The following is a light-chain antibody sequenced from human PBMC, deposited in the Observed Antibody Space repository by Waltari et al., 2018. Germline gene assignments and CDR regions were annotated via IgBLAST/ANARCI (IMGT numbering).Light chain of an antibody. Sequence: EIVMTQSPATLSVSPGERATLSCRASQSVSSNFAWYQQKPGQAPRLLIYGASTRATGIPAMFSGSGSGTDFTLTISSLQSEDFAVYYCQQYNNWPPWTFGQGTKVEIK. V-gene: IGKV3-15*01. CDR2: GAS. CDR3: QQYNNWPPWT. J-gene: IGKJ1*01. CDR1: QSVSSN.